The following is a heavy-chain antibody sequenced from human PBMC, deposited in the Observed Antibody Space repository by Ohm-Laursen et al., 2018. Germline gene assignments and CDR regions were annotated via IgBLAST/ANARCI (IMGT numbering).Heavy chain of an antibody. CDR2: IYSGGST. CDR1: GFTVSSNY. J-gene: IGHJ4*02. D-gene: IGHD3-10*01. Sequence: GSLRLSCSASGFTVSSNYMSWVRQAPGKGLEWVSVIYSGGSTYYADSVKGRFTISRDNSKNTLYLQMNSLRADDTAVYYCARDWGLYGERTMVRADHWGQGTLVTVSS. CDR3: ARDWGLYGERTMVRADH. V-gene: IGHV3-53*01.